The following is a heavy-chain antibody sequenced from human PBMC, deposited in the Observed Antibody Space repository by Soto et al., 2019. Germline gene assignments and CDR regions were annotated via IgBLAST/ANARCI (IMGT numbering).Heavy chain of an antibody. CDR1: GGTFSSYA. CDR3: ARRLTRPYCSGGSCYSRVEYYYYGMDV. J-gene: IGHJ6*02. Sequence: SVKVSCKASGGTFSSYAISWVRQAPGQGLEWMGGIIPIFGTANYAQKFQGRVTITADESTSTAYMELSSLRSEDTAVYYCARRLTRPYCSGGSCYSRVEYYYYGMDVWGQGTTVTVSS. V-gene: IGHV1-69*13. D-gene: IGHD2-15*01. CDR2: IIPIFGTA.